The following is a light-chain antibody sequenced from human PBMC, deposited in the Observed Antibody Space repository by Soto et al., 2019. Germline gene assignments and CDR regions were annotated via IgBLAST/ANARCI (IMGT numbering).Light chain of an antibody. J-gene: IGKJ1*01. V-gene: IGKV3-20*01. CDR2: GAS. Sequence: EIVLTQSPGTLSVSPGERATLSCRASQSVNNNLAWYQQKPGQAPRLLIFGASSRATGIPDRFIGSGSGTEFILTISRLEPDDFAIYHCHQHGGSPETFGQGTKVDIK. CDR3: HQHGGSPET. CDR1: QSVNNN.